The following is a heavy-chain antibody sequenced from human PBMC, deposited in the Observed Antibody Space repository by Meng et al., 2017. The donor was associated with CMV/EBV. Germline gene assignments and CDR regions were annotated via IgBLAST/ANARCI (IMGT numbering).Heavy chain of an antibody. D-gene: IGHD3-22*01. CDR3: ARDRTYSEDSGYFQRQNKLSWYVDL. Sequence: WSWIRQSAGKGLEYIGRIHAGGSTDYNPSFRSRVTMSLHTSMEYFSLRLTSMTAADTAVYFCARDRTYSEDSGYFQRQNKLSWYVDLWGRGTLVTVSS. V-gene: IGHV4-4*07. J-gene: IGHJ2*01. CDR2: IHAGGST.